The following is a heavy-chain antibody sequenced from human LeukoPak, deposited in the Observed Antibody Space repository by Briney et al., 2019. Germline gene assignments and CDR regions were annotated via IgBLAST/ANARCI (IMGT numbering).Heavy chain of an antibody. J-gene: IGHJ5*02. D-gene: IGHD3-9*01. CDR3: AREGKFYDILTGYSTAANWFDP. CDR2: ISAYNGKT. CDR1: GYTFTTYG. V-gene: IGHV1-18*01. Sequence: ASVKVSCKASGYTFTTYGLSWVRQAPGQGIEWMGWISAYNGKTSYAQKFQGRVTMTTDTSTSTAYMELRSLSSDDTAMYYCAREGKFYDILTGYSTAANWFDPWGRAPWSPSPQ.